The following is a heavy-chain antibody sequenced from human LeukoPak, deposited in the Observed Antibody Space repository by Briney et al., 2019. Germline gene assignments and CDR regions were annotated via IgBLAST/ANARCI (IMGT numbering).Heavy chain of an antibody. CDR2: VSYDGTNG. D-gene: IGHD3-10*01. J-gene: IGHJ4*02. CDR1: GFSFSSYA. CDR3: ARGENYYSSSGNYYFDF. V-gene: IGHV3-30*04. Sequence: PGRSLRLSCAASGFSFSSYAMHWVRQAPGKGLEGVAAVSYDGTNGYYTDSVKGRFTIARDNSKNALYMEMTSLRAGDTAVYFCARGENYYSSSGNYYFDFWGQGTQVTVSS.